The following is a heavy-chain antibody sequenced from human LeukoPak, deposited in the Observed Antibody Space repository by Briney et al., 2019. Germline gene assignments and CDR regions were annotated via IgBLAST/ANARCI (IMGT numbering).Heavy chain of an antibody. CDR3: ARDVGETEAAGKNYFDF. J-gene: IGHJ4*02. CDR1: GFPFNDYY. V-gene: IGHV3-11*01. D-gene: IGHD3-16*01. CDR2: ISSRGDSI. Sequence: GGSLRLSCAASGFPFNDYYMSWIRQAPGKGLEWISYISSRGDSIYYAQSVKGRFTISRDNAKNSLYLQMNSLRGEDTAIYYWARDVGETEAAGKNYFDFGGQGTRVTVSS.